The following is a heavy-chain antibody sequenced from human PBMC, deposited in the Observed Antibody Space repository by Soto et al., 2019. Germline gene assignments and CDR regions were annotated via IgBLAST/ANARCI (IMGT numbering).Heavy chain of an antibody. V-gene: IGHV1-18*01. CDR2: ISPNNGRT. CDR3: ARVFLPGFPDY. J-gene: IGHJ4*02. Sequence: QIQLVQSGSAVEKPGASVKVSCKASGYTFNTNAITWVRQAPGQGLEWMGWISPNNGRTRYTQSLQDRLTMTTDTSANTAYMELRSLKSDDTAIYYCARVFLPGFPDYWGQGTLVAVSS. CDR1: GYTFNTNA. D-gene: IGHD1-1*01.